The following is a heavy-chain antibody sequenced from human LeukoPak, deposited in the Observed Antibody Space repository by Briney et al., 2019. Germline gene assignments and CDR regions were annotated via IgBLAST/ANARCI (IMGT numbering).Heavy chain of an antibody. CDR3: AKVMVQLWSDLGLYYFDY. D-gene: IGHD5-18*01. V-gene: IGHV3-23*01. CDR2: ISGSGGST. J-gene: IGHJ4*02. Sequence: PGGSLRLSCAASGFTFSSYGMSWVRQAPGKGLEWVSAISGSGGSTYYADSVKGRFTISRDNSKDTLYLQMNSLRAEDTAVYYCAKVMVQLWSDLGLYYFDYWGQGTLVTVSS. CDR1: GFTFSSYG.